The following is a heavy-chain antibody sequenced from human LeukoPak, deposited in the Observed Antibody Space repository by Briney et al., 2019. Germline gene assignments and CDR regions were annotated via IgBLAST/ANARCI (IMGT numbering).Heavy chain of an antibody. D-gene: IGHD6-13*01. V-gene: IGHV3-30*02. CDR2: IRYDGSNK. CDR1: GFTFSSYG. CDR3: ATCIAAAGTAADY. Sequence: GGSLRLSCAASGFTFSSYGMHWVRQAPGKGLEWVAFIRYDGSNKYYADSVKGRFTISRDNSKNTLYLQMNSLRAEDTAVYYCATCIAAAGTAADYWGQGTLVTVSS. J-gene: IGHJ4*02.